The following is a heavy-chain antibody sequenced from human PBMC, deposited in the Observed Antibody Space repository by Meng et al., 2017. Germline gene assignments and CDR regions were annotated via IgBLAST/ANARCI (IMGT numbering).Heavy chain of an antibody. CDR1: GGSFSGYY. J-gene: IGHJ5*02. Sequence: QVQLPAWGAGLLKPSETLSLTCAGYGGSFSGYYWSWIRQPPGKGLEWIGEINHSGSTNYNPSLKSRVTISVDTSKNQFSLKLSSVTAADTAVYYCARRRGGSSDWFDPWGQGTLVTVSS. V-gene: IGHV4-34*01. CDR2: INHSGST. D-gene: IGHD6-6*01. CDR3: ARRRGGSSDWFDP.